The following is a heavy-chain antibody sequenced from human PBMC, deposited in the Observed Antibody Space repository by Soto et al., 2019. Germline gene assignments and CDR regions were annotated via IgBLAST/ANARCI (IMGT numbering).Heavy chain of an antibody. Sequence: QLVESGGGLDQPGGSLRLSCAVSGFVFRNYWMAWARQAPGKGLEWVAVIKQDGSETHYVDSVRGRFTISRDNAKNSLYLQMNSLRVDDTAVYYCTRDWDSWGQGTLVTVSS. J-gene: IGHJ4*02. CDR1: GFVFRNYW. V-gene: IGHV3-7*01. CDR2: IKQDGSET. CDR3: TRDWDS.